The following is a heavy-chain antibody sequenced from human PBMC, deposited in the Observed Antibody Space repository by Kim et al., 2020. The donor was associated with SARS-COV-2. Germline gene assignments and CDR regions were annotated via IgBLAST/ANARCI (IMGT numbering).Heavy chain of an antibody. CDR2: IYHSGST. D-gene: IGHD2-8*02. J-gene: IGHJ4*02. CDR1: GYSISSGYY. V-gene: IGHV4-38-2*02. CDR3: SKRPGPFAY. Sequence: SETLSLTCTVSGYSISSGYYWGWIRQPPGKGLEWIGSIYHSGSTYYNQSLKSRVTISVDTSKNQFSLKLSSVTAADTALYYCSKRPGPFAYWVQGTLVT.